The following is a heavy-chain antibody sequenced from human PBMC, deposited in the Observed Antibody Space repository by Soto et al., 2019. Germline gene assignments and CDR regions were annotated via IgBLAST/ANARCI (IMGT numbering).Heavy chain of an antibody. CDR1: RFTFSSYS. D-gene: IGHD5-18*01. J-gene: IGHJ4*02. Sequence: GGSLRLSCAASRFTFSSYSMSWVRQAPGKGLEWVSGISASGGSTNYAASVKGRFTISRDNSENTVYLQLSSLTAGDTAVYYCAKGGGYTYDTFLDYWGQGTLVTVSS. V-gene: IGHV3-23*01. CDR2: ISASGGST. CDR3: AKGGGYTYDTFLDY.